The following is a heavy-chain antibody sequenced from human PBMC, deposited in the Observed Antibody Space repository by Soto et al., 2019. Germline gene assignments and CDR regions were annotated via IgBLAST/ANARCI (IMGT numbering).Heavy chain of an antibody. CDR2: IYYSGST. J-gene: IGHJ4*02. D-gene: IGHD2-15*01. CDR3: ARRRDSGYDLNCSGGSCPPRVFDY. CDR1: GGSISSSSYY. Sequence: QLQLQESGPGLVKPSETLSLTCTVSGGSISSSSYYWGWIRQPPGKGLEWIGSIYYSGSTYYNPSLKSRVTISVDTSKNQFSLKLSSVTAADTAVYYCARRRDSGYDLNCSGGSCPPRVFDYWGQGTLVTVSS. V-gene: IGHV4-39*01.